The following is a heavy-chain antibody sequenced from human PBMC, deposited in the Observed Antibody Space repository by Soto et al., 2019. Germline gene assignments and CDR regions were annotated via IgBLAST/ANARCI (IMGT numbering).Heavy chain of an antibody. CDR3: ARDRDTFGGVIVPSDFDY. V-gene: IGHV1-18*01. CDR1: GYTFTSYG. J-gene: IGHJ4*02. D-gene: IGHD3-16*02. Sequence: ASVKVSCKASGYTFTSYGISWVRQAPGQGLEWMGWISAYNGNTNYAQKLQGRVTMTTDTSTSTAYMELRSLRSDDTAVYYCARDRDTFGGVIVPSDFDYWGQGTLVTVSS. CDR2: ISAYNGNT.